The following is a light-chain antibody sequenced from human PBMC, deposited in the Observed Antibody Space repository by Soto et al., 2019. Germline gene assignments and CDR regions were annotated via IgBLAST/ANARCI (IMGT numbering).Light chain of an antibody. CDR3: QQSYTSLCT. Sequence: DIQMTQSPSSLSASVGDRVSITCRASQSISTHLSWYQQKPGKAPKLLIYAASSLQSWFPSRFTGSGSGTDFTLTISSLQPEDFATYYCQQSYTSLCTFGQGTKVEIK. CDR2: AAS. CDR1: QSISTH. V-gene: IGKV1-39*01. J-gene: IGKJ1*01.